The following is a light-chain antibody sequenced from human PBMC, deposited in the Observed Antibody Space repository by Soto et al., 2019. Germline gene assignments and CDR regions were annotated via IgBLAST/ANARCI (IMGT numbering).Light chain of an antibody. CDR2: EDN. V-gene: IGLV6-57*04. CDR1: SGSIASNY. CDR3: QSYDSSNPDVV. Sequence: NFMLTQPHSVSESPGKTVTISCTRSSGSIASNYVQWYQQRPGSAPSTVIYEDNQRPSGVPDRLSGSIDSSSNSASLTISGLKTEDEADYYCQSYDSSNPDVVFGGGTKLTVL. J-gene: IGLJ2*01.